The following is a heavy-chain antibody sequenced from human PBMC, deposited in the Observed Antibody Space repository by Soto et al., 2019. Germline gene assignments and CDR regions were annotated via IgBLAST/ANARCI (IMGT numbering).Heavy chain of an antibody. V-gene: IGHV1-3*01. D-gene: IGHD6-19*01. J-gene: IGHJ4*02. CDR1: GYTFTSYA. CDR2: INAGNGNT. Sequence: QVQLVQSGAEVKKPGASVKVSCKASGYTFTSYAMHWVRQAPGQRLEWMGWINAGNGNTKYSQKFQGRVTITRDTSASTAYMELSSLRSEDTAVYYGARAGQWLVRKLDYWGQGTLVTVSS. CDR3: ARAGQWLVRKLDY.